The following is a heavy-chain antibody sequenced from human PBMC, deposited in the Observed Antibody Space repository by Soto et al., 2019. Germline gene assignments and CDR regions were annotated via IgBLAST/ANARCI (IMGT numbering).Heavy chain of an antibody. Sequence: SETLSLTCTVSGGSITDYYWSWIRQPPGKALEWIGYGYQSVSIHYNPSLKTRVTISVXXXXXXFXLXLXXXTAAXTAVYYCARAFAGFGAYWYFDLSARGTLVIVSS. V-gene: IGHV4-59*01. D-gene: IGHD3-10*01. CDR2: GYQSVSI. CDR1: GGSITDYY. CDR3: ARAFAGFGAYWYFDL. J-gene: IGHJ2*01.